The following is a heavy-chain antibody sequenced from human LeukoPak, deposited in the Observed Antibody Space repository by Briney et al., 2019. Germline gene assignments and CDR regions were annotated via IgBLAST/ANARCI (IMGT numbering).Heavy chain of an antibody. V-gene: IGHV3-30*04. D-gene: IGHD6-13*01. CDR3: AREGYSSRADGFDI. CDR2: ISYDGSIK. J-gene: IGHJ3*02. Sequence: GGSLRLSCAASGFTFSSYAMHWVRQAPGKGLEWVAVISYDGSIKYYADSVKGRFTISRDNAKNSLYLQMNSLRAEDTAVYYCAREGYSSRADGFDIWGQGTMVTVSS. CDR1: GFTFSSYA.